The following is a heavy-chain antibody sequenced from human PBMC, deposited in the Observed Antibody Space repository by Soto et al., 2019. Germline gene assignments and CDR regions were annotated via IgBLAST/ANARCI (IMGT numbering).Heavy chain of an antibody. Sequence: PGGSLRLSCAASGFSFSNYGIHWVRQAPGKGLEWVALISSDGSNEYYADSVKGRFTISRDNSKNTLYLQMNSLRAEDTAVYYCAKEGALGYCSGGSCSDPDYYYYYGMDVWGQGTTVTVSS. CDR2: ISSDGSNE. CDR3: AKEGALGYCSGGSCSDPDYYYYYGMDV. D-gene: IGHD2-15*01. CDR1: GFSFSNYG. V-gene: IGHV3-30*18. J-gene: IGHJ6*02.